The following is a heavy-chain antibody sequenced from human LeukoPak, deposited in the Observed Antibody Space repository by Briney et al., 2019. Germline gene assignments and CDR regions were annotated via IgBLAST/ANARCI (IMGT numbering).Heavy chain of an antibody. CDR2: IRYDGSNK. CDR3: AKDQANVLLWFGPLDM. D-gene: IGHD3-10*01. Sequence: PGGSLRLSCAASGFTFSSYGMHWVRQAPGKGLEWVAFIRYDGSNKYYADSVKGRFTISRDNSKNTLYLQMNSLRAEDTAVYYCAKDQANVLLWFGPLDMWGQGTMVTVSS. V-gene: IGHV3-30*02. CDR1: GFTFSSYG. J-gene: IGHJ3*02.